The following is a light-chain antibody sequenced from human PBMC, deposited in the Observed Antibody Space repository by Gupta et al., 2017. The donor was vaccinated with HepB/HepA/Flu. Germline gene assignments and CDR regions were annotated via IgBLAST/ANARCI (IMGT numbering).Light chain of an antibody. CDR3: HQANSVPRT. CDR1: QDISRW. V-gene: IGKV1-12*01. CDR2: GAF. J-gene: IGKJ1*01. Sequence: DIQMTQSPSSVSASVGDRVTITCRASQDISRWLAWYQQKPGKVPKLLIYGAFTLESGVPSRFSGSGSGTDFTLTISSLQPEDFATYYCHQANSVPRTFGQGTKVEV.